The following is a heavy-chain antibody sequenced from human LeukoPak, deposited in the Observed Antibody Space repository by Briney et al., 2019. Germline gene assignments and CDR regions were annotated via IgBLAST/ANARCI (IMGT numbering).Heavy chain of an antibody. V-gene: IGHV3-23*01. CDR1: GFTFSSYA. CDR3: GKDGDLGEQQYDP. Sequence: GGSLRLSCAASGFTFSSYAMGWVRQAPGKGLEWVSAISGSGDTYYADSVKGRFTISRDNSKNTLYLQMNSLRAEDTAVYYCGKDGDLGEQQYDPRGQGTLVTVSS. D-gene: IGHD1/OR15-1a*01. J-gene: IGHJ5*02. CDR2: ISGSGDT.